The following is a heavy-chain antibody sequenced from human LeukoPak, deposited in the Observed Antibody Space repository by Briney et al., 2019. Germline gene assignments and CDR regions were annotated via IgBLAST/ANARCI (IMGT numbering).Heavy chain of an antibody. CDR3: ARIRGYCSGGSCYSVGAFDI. CDR1: GFTFSSYA. D-gene: IGHD2-15*01. CDR2: ISGSGGST. Sequence: GGSLRLSCAASGFTFSSYAMSWVRQAPGKGLEWVSGISGSGGSTYHADSVKGRFTISRDNAKNSLYLQMNSLRAEDTAVYYCARIRGYCSGGSCYSVGAFDIWGQGTMVTVSS. V-gene: IGHV3-23*01. J-gene: IGHJ3*02.